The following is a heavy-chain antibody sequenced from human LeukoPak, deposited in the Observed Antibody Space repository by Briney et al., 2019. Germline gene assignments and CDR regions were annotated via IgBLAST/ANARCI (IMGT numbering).Heavy chain of an antibody. V-gene: IGHV4-59*12. Sequence: PSETLSLTCTVSGGSISSYYWSWIRQPPGKGLEWIGYIYYSGSTNYNPSLKSRVTISVDTSKNQFSLKLSSVTAADTAVYYCARGGFRFFDWGGYWGQGTLVTVSS. J-gene: IGHJ4*02. CDR3: ARGGFRFFDWGGY. D-gene: IGHD3-9*01. CDR1: GGSISSYY. CDR2: IYYSGST.